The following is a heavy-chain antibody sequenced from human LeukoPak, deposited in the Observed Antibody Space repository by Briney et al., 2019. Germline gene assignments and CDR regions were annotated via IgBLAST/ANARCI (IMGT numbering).Heavy chain of an antibody. CDR2: INHSGST. V-gene: IGHV4-34*01. D-gene: IGHD5-24*01. CDR1: GGSFSGYY. CDR3: AREMATTRFDY. Sequence: PSETLSLTCAVYGGSFSGYYWGWIRQPPGKGLEWIGEINHSGSTNYNPSLKSRVTISVDTSKNQFSLKLSSVTAADTAVYYCAREMATTRFDYWGQGTLVTVSS. J-gene: IGHJ4*02.